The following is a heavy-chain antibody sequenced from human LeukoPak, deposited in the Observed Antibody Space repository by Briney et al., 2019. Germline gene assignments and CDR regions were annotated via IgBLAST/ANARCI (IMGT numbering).Heavy chain of an antibody. CDR2: MNPNSGNT. CDR3: ARGRLGSSGWYGGFDP. Sequence: GASVKVSCKASGYTFTSYDINWVRQATGQGLEWMGWMNPNSGNTGYAQKFQGRVTTTRNTSISTAYMELSSLRSEDTAVYYCARGRLGSSGWYGGFDPWGQGTLVTVSS. J-gene: IGHJ5*02. CDR1: GYTFTSYD. D-gene: IGHD6-19*01. V-gene: IGHV1-8*01.